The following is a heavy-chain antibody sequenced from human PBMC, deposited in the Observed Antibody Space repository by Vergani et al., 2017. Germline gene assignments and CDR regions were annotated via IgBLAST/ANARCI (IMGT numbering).Heavy chain of an antibody. V-gene: IGHV3-23*01. CDR3: AKDGYSSSWYRGFYFDY. CDR1: GFTFSSYA. Sequence: EVQLLESGGGLVQPGGSLRLSCAASGFTFSSYAMSWVRQAPGKGLEWVSAISGSGGSTYYADSVKGRFTISRDNSKNTLDLQMNSLRAEDTAVDYCAKDGYSSSWYRGFYFDYWGQGTLVTVSS. J-gene: IGHJ4*02. D-gene: IGHD6-13*01. CDR2: ISGSGGST.